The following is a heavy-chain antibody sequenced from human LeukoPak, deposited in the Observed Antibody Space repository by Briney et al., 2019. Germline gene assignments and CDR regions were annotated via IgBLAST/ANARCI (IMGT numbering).Heavy chain of an antibody. J-gene: IGHJ4*02. CDR1: GXTFXXXY. CDR3: ARDLRSADYGDFQYYFDY. D-gene: IGHD4-17*01. Sequence: PGGSLRLSCAASGXTFXXXYXXXXXXAXGXXLXXVXXIXSSSSYXNYADSVKGRFTISRDNAKNSLYLQMNSLRAEDTAVYYCARDLRSADYGDFQYYFDYWGQGTLVTVSS. CDR2: IXSSSSYX. V-gene: IGHV3-11*06.